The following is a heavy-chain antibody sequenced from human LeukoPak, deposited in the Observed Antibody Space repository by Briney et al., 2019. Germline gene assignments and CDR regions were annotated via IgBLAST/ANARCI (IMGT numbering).Heavy chain of an antibody. D-gene: IGHD3-22*01. CDR3: ARESGYYYDSSGPDPGAY. V-gene: IGHV7-4-1*02. CDR1: GYTFTNYG. CDR2: INTNTGNP. J-gene: IGHJ4*02. Sequence: ASVKVSCKASGYTFTNYGISWVRQAPGQGLEWMGWINTNTGNPTYAQGFTGRFVFSLDTSVSTAYLQISSLKAEDTAVYYCARESGYYYDSSGPDPGAYWGQGTLVTVSS.